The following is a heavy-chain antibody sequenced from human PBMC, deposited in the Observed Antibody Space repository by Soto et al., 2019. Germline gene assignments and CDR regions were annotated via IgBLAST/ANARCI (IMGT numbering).Heavy chain of an antibody. CDR2: INHSGST. V-gene: IGHV4-34*01. CDR1: GGSFSGYY. CDR3: AREGGTSGSYDRFDC. D-gene: IGHD1-26*01. J-gene: IGHJ4*02. Sequence: QVQLQQWGAGLLKPSETLSLTCAVYGGSFSGYYWSWIRQPPGKGLEWIGEINHSGSTNYNPSLKSRVTISVDTSKNQFSLTLSSVTAADTAVYYCAREGGTSGSYDRFDCWGQGTLGTVYS.